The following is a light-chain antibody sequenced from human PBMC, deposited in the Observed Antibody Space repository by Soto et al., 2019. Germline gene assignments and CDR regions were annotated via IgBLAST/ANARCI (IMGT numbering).Light chain of an antibody. CDR1: QSVSSN. V-gene: IGKV3-15*01. CDR3: QQYNNWPPAWT. J-gene: IGKJ1*01. CDR2: GAS. Sequence: EIVMTQSPATLSVSPGERATLSCRASQSVSSNLAWYQQKPGQAPRLLIYGASARATGIPARFSGSGSGTEFTLTVSSRQSEDFAVYYCQQYNNWPPAWTFGQGTKGEIK.